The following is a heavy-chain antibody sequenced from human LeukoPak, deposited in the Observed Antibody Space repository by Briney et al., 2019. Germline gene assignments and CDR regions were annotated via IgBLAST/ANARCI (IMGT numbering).Heavy chain of an antibody. CDR2: ITSNGGST. D-gene: IGHD2-15*01. J-gene: IGHJ4*02. CDR3: ARGTCSGGICYSYFDY. V-gene: IGHV3-64*01. CDR1: GFTFSNAW. Sequence: GGSLRLSCAASGFTFSNAWMSWVRQAPGKGLEYVSAITSNGGSTYYANSVKGRFTIFRDNSKNTLYLQMGSLRAEDMAVYYCARGTCSGGICYSYFDYWGQGNLVTVSS.